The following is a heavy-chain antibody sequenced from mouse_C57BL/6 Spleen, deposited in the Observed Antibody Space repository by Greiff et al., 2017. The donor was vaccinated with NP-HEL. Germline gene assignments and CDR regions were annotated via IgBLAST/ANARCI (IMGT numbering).Heavy chain of an antibody. CDR1: GYTFTSYW. CDR2: IDPSDSYT. Sequence: QVQLQQPGAELVKPGASVKLSCKASGYTFTSYWMQWVKQRPGQGLEWIGEIDPSDSYTNYNQKFKGKATLTVDTSSSTAYMQLSSLTSEDSAVYYCAYYGNYWYFDVWGTGTTVTVSS. D-gene: IGHD2-1*01. CDR3: AYYGNYWYFDV. V-gene: IGHV1-50*01. J-gene: IGHJ1*03.